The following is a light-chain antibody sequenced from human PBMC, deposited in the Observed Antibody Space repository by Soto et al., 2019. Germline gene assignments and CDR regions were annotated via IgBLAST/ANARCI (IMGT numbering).Light chain of an antibody. J-gene: IGKJ4*01. CDR1: QSLIYSDGNTY. CDR3: VQGNHWPLLT. CDR2: KVS. V-gene: IGKV2D-30*01. Sequence: DVLMTQSPLSLPVTLGEPASISCRSSQSLIYSDGNTYLTWFQQRPGQAPRRLIYKVSNWDYGVPARFSGGGSGTDFTQISRVEADDVVVYNCVQGNHWPLLTFGGGTKVEIK.